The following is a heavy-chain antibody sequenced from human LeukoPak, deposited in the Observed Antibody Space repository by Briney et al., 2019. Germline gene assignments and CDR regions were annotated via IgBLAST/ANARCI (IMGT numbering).Heavy chain of an antibody. CDR3: ARLLDNDISGDPDTFDV. CDR2: VSYTGRT. V-gene: IGHV4-59*11. D-gene: IGHD3-22*01. Sequence: AETLSLTCTVSGGSLSGQYWSWIRQPPGKRLEWIGYVSYTGRTKYNPSLQSRVTISIDTSKSQFSLKLTSVTSADTAVYSCARLLDNDISGDPDTFDVWGQGTTVIVSS. J-gene: IGHJ3*01. CDR1: GGSLSGQY.